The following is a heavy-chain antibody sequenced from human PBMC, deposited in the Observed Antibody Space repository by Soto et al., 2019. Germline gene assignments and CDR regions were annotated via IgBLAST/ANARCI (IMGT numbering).Heavy chain of an antibody. J-gene: IGHJ6*02. CDR1: GYTFTSYA. V-gene: IGHV1-3*01. D-gene: IGHD4-17*01. CDR2: INAGNGNT. Sequence: ASVKVSCKASGYTFTSYAMHWVRQAPGQRLEWMGWINAGNGNTKYSQKFQGRVTITRDTSASTAYMELSSLRSEDTAVYYCAIDLVTTVTKVYYYYYGMDVWGQGTTVTVSS. CDR3: AIDLVTTVTKVYYYYYGMDV.